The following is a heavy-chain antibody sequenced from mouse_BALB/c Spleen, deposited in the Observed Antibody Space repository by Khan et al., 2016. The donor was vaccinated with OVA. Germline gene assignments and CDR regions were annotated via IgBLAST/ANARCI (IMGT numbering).Heavy chain of an antibody. Sequence: QIQLVQSGAELAKPGASVKMSCKASGYTFTNYWMNWVKQRPGQGLEWIGYINPSTGYTEDNQKFKDKATLTADKSSSTAYMQLSSLTSEDSAVYYCARRGLRWDFDYWGQGTTLTVSS. J-gene: IGHJ2*01. D-gene: IGHD1-1*01. CDR2: INPSTGYT. CDR3: ARRGLRWDFDY. V-gene: IGHV1-7*01. CDR1: GYTFTNYW.